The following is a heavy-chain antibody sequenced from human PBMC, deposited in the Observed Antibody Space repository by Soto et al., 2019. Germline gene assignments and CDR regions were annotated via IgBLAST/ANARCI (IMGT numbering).Heavy chain of an antibody. J-gene: IGHJ5*02. CDR3: ALPQSTGPAATGRFDP. Sequence: QLQLQESGPGLVKPSETLSLTCTVSGGSLSSSSYYWGWIRQPPGKGLEWIGNIFYSGNTYYNPSRKSRVPLSVDTSKNQFSLKLCSVTAADTAVYYCALPQSTGPAATGRFDPWGQGRLVTVSS. V-gene: IGHV4-39*01. CDR1: GGSLSSSSYY. CDR2: IFYSGNT. D-gene: IGHD2-15*01.